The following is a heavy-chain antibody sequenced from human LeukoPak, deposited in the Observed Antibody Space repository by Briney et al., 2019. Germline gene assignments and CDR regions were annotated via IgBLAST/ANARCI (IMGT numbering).Heavy chain of an antibody. J-gene: IGHJ4*02. V-gene: IGHV4-59*01. D-gene: IGHD2-15*01. CDR1: GGSISSCY. Sequence: SETLSLTCTVSGGSISSCYWSWIRQPPGKGLEWIGYIYYSGSTNYNPSLKSRVTISVDTSKNQFSLKLSSVTAADTAVYYCARAWCSGGSCYSFDYWGQGTLVTVSS. CDR3: ARAWCSGGSCYSFDY. CDR2: IYYSGST.